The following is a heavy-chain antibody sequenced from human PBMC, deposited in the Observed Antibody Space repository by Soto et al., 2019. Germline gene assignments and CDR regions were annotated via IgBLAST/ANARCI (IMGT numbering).Heavy chain of an antibody. CDR3: AIHADSSSYYYPFDY. CDR2: IFHGGTT. CDR1: RYSISSGYY. D-gene: IGHD3-22*01. V-gene: IGHV4-38-2*01. Sequence: SETLSLTCFVSRYSISSGYYWGWIRQPPGKGLEWIGSIFHGGTTYYNPSLKSRLTISVDTSKNQFSLTLSSVTAADTAVYYCAIHADSSSYYYPFDYWGQGSLVTVSS. J-gene: IGHJ4*02.